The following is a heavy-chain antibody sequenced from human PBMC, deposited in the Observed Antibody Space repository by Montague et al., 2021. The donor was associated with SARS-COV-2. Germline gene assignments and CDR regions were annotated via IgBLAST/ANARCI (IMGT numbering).Heavy chain of an antibody. J-gene: IGHJ6*02. CDR2: IYYTGNT. V-gene: IGHV4-4*02. CDR1: DGSISSPNW. CDR3: ARGGTYHYGMDV. Sequence: SETLSLTCAVSDGSISSPNWWNWVRQPPGKGLEWIGEIYYTGNTNYNPSLKSRVTIFMDKSKNHFSLQLSSVTAADTAVYYCARGGTYHYGMDVWGQGTTVAVSS. D-gene: IGHD3-16*01.